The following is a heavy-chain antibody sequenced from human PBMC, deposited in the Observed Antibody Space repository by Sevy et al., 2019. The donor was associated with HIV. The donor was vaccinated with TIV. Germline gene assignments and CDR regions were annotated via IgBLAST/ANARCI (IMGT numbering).Heavy chain of an antibody. CDR2: ISSSSSYI. CDR1: GFTFSSYS. Sequence: LSLTCAASGFTFSSYSMNWVRQAPGKGLEWVSSISSSSSYIYYADSVKGRFTISRDNAKNSLYLQMNSLRAEDTAVYYCARVVETANYYYYYMDVWGKGTTVTVSS. D-gene: IGHD1-1*01. V-gene: IGHV3-21*01. CDR3: ARVVETANYYYYYMDV. J-gene: IGHJ6*03.